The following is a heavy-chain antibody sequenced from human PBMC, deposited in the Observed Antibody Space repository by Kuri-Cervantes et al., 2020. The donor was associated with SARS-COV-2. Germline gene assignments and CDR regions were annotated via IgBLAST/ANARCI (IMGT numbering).Heavy chain of an antibody. J-gene: IGHJ4*02. Sequence: ASVKVSCKASGYTFTSYGISWVRQAPGQGLEWRGWISAYNGNTNYAQKLQGRVTMTTDTSTSTAYMELRSLRSDDTAVYYCARDRYYYDSSGYIPFDYWGQGTLVTVSS. CDR2: ISAYNGNT. CDR1: GYTFTSYG. V-gene: IGHV1-18*01. CDR3: ARDRYYYDSSGYIPFDY. D-gene: IGHD3-22*01.